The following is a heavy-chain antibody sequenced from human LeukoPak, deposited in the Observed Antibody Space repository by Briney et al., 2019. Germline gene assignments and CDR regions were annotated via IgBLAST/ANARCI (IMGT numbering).Heavy chain of an antibody. CDR2: ITHSGST. Sequence: SETLSLTCAVYGGSFSGYYWSWIRQPPGKGLEWIGEITHSGSTDYNPSLKSRVTISVDTSKNQFSLRLSSVTAADTAVYYCAREEYFRGGSFNWFDPWGQGTQVTVSS. J-gene: IGHJ5*02. CDR1: GGSFSGYY. V-gene: IGHV4-34*01. D-gene: IGHD1-26*01. CDR3: AREEYFRGGSFNWFDP.